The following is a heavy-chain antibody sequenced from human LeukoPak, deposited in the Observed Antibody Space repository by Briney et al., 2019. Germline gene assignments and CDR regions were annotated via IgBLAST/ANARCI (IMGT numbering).Heavy chain of an antibody. V-gene: IGHV3-30*03. J-gene: IGHJ6*03. CDR2: ISYNGINE. CDR3: ARNSLIAENYGYYYFSYMDV. CDR1: GFSFSDYN. D-gene: IGHD2-21*01. Sequence: PGGSLRLSCAASGFSFSDYNMHWVRQAPGKGLEWMAVISYNGINEYYADSVKGRFTISRDNSKSTLLLQMNSLRAEDTAVYYCARNSLIAENYGYYYFSYMDVWGKGTTVTVSS.